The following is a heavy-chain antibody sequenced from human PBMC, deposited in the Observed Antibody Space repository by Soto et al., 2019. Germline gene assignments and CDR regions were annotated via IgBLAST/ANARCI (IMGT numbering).Heavy chain of an antibody. J-gene: IGHJ4*02. D-gene: IGHD6-13*01. CDR3: AKGGLAAAGQRNYFDS. CDR2: VSYDGTNK. Sequence: QVQLVESGGGVVQPGRSLRLSCAASGFTFSSYGMHWVRQAPGKGLEWVAVVSYDGTNKYYADSVKGRFTISRDKSKNTLYLQMNSLRVEDTAVYYCAKGGLAAAGQRNYFDSWGQGTLVTVSS. V-gene: IGHV3-30*18. CDR1: GFTFSSYG.